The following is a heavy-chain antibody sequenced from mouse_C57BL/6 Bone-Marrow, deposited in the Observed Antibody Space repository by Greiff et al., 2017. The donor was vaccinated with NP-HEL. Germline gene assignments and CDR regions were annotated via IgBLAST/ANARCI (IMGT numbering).Heavy chain of an antibody. CDR1: GIAFSRYW. Sequence: EVQLLESGGGLVQPGASLKLSCAASGIAFSRYWMSWVRRAPGKGLEWIGEINPDSSSTNYAPSLKDKFIISRDNAKNTLYLQMSNVRSEDKDLYNCARLEYAMDYWGQGTSVTVSS. CDR2: INPDSSST. CDR3: ARLEYAMDY. J-gene: IGHJ4*01. V-gene: IGHV4-1*01.